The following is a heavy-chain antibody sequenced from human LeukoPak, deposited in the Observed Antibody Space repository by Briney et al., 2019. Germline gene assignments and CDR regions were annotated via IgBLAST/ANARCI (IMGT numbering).Heavy chain of an antibody. CDR2: IYHSGST. V-gene: IGHV4-38-2*02. Sequence: PSETLSLTCTVSGYSISSGYYWGWIRQPPGKGLEWIGSIYHSGSTYYNPSLKSRVTISVDTSKNRFSLKLSSVTAADTAVYYCARSAYNYDFWSGHDNWFDPWGQGTLVTVSS. CDR3: ARSAYNYDFWSGHDNWFDP. J-gene: IGHJ5*02. CDR1: GYSISSGYY. D-gene: IGHD3-3*01.